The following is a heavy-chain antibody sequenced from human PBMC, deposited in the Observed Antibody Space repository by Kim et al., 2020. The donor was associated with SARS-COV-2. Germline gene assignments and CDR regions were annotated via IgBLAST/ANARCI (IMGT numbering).Heavy chain of an antibody. CDR2: IYPGDSDT. V-gene: IGHV5-51*01. J-gene: IGHJ6*02. D-gene: IGHD3-10*01. Sequence: GESLKISCKGSGYSFTSYWIGWVRQMPGKGLEWMGIIYPGDSDTRYSPSFQGQVTISADKSISTAYLQWSSLKASDTAMYYCARVLWFGDYYYYGMDVWGQGTTVTVSS. CDR1: GYSFTSYW. CDR3: ARVLWFGDYYYYGMDV.